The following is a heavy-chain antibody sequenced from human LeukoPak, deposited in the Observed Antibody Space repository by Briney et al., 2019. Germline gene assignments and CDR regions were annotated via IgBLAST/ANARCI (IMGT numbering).Heavy chain of an antibody. J-gene: IGHJ5*02. CDR1: GGSISSYY. V-gene: IGHV4-59*01. CDR2: IYYSGST. CDR3: ARGEVVVVVAEEGWFDP. D-gene: IGHD2-15*01. Sequence: SETLSLTCTVSGGSISSYYWSWIRQPPGKGLKWIGYIYYSGSTNYNPSLKSRVTISVDTSKNQFSLKQSSVTAADTAVYYCARGEVVVVVAEEGWFDPWGQGTLVTVSS.